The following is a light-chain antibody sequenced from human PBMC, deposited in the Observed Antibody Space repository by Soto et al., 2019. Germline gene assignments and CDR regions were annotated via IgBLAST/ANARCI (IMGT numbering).Light chain of an antibody. CDR2: YSS. CDR1: QSVRTN. V-gene: IGKV3D-15*01. CDR3: LQHNTYPLT. Sequence: EVMRTQFPDTVSVTPGETVTLSCGASQSVRTNLAWYQQRPGQAPRLLIHYSSTRASDIPARFSGSGSGTEFTLTISSLQPEDFATYFCLQHNTYPLTFGGGTKVDIK. J-gene: IGKJ4*01.